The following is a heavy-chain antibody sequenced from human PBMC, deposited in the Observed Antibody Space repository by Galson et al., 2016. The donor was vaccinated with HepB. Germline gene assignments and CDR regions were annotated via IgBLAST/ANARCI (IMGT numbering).Heavy chain of an antibody. CDR2: IYPADSDT. CDR1: GYNFFIQW. Sequence: QSGAEVKKPGESLKISCKGSGYNFFIQWIAWVRQMPGKGLELMGIIYPADSDTRYSPSFQGLVTISADRSNSTAYLQWSSLKASDTAMYYCARLNGIRLPMDVWGQGTTVTVSS. J-gene: IGHJ6*02. D-gene: IGHD1-1*01. V-gene: IGHV5-51*01. CDR3: ARLNGIRLPMDV.